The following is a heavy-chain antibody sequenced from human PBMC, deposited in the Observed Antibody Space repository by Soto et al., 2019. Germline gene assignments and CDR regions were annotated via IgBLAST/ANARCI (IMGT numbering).Heavy chain of an antibody. CDR1: GGSISSGDYY. D-gene: IGHD2-21*02. V-gene: IGHV4-30-4*01. Sequence: QVQLQESGPGLLKPSQTLSLTCTVSGGSISSGDYYWSWIRQPPGKGLEWIGYIYYSGSTYFTPAIKSRVTISVDTSKNQFSLNLSSVTAADTAVYYCARVTGDYYFDYWGQGTLVTVSS. CDR2: IYYSGST. J-gene: IGHJ4*02. CDR3: ARVTGDYYFDY.